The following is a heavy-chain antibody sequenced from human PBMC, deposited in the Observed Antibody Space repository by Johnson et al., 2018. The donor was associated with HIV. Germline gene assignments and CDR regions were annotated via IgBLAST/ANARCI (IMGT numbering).Heavy chain of an antibody. V-gene: IGHV3-30*18. CDR2: ISYDGGTE. CDR1: GFIFHNYA. Sequence: MLLVESGGGVVQPGTSLRLSCTASGFIFHNYAMHWVRQAPGKGLEWVAFISYDGGTESYADSVKGRFTVSRDNSKNALFLQMNNLGPEDAGIYFCAKTYYGGNDDAFDLWGQGTMVTVSS. CDR3: AKTYYGGNDDAFDL. J-gene: IGHJ3*01. D-gene: IGHD4-23*01.